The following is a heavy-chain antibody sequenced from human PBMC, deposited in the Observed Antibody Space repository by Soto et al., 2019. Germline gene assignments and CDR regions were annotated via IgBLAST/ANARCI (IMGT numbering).Heavy chain of an antibody. D-gene: IGHD6-13*01. Sequence: EVQLVESGGGLVQPGGSLRLSCAASGFTFSSYWMHWVRQAPGKGLLWVSRINSDGSSTSYADSVKGRFTISRDNAKNTLYLQMNSLRAEDTAVYYCASFPRRSSSWYPDYWGQGTLVTVSS. CDR2: INSDGSST. CDR1: GFTFSSYW. CDR3: ASFPRRSSSWYPDY. J-gene: IGHJ4*02. V-gene: IGHV3-74*01.